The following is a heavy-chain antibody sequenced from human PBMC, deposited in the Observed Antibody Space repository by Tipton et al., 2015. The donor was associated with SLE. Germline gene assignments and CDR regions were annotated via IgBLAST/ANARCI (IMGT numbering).Heavy chain of an antibody. CDR1: GGTFSSYA. CDR3: ARDLVARGYYYYYYGMDV. V-gene: IGHV1-69*01. CDR2: IIPIFGTA. J-gene: IGHJ6*02. Sequence: QVQLVQSGPEVKKPGSSVKVSCKASGGTFSSYAISWVRQAPGQGLEWMGGIIPIFGTANYAQKFQGRVTITADESTSTAYMELSSLRSEDTAVYYCARDLVARGYYYYYYGMDVWGQGTTVTVSS. D-gene: IGHD5-12*01.